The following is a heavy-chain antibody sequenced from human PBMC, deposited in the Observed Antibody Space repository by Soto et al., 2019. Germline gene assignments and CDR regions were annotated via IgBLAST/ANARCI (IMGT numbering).Heavy chain of an antibody. D-gene: IGHD2-2*01. CDR2: ISNDGSKK. CDR1: GFTFSSYS. CDR3: AREIYATAWSYFDY. J-gene: IGHJ4*02. V-gene: IGHV3-30-3*01. Sequence: QVQLVESGGGVVQPGRSLRLSCAASGFTFSSYSLHWVRQAPGKGPEWVAVISNDGSKKYYADSVKGRFTLSRDYSENTLYLQMNSLRAEDTAVYYCAREIYATAWSYFDYWGQGTLVTFSS.